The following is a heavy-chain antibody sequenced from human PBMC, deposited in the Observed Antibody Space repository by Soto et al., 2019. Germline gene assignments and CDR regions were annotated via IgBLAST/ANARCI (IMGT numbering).Heavy chain of an antibody. CDR1: GGSISSSNW. CDR2: IYHSGRT. J-gene: IGHJ2*01. Sequence: QVQLQESGPGLVKPSGTLSLTCAVSGGSISSSNWWSWVRQPPGKGLEWIGEIYHSGRTNYNLSLKSRVTISVDKSKNQFSLKLSSVTAADTAVYYCARRYFDYGDYWYFDLWGRGTLVTVSS. V-gene: IGHV4-4*02. CDR3: ARRYFDYGDYWYFDL. D-gene: IGHD4-17*01.